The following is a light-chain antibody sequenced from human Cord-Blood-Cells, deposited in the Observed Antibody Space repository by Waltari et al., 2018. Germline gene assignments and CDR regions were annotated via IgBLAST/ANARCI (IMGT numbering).Light chain of an antibody. CDR2: AAS. J-gene: IGKJ5*01. CDR1: QGISNY. Sequence: DVQMTQSPSSLPASVGDRVPITCRASQGISNYLAWYQQKPGKVPKLLIYAASTLQSGVPSRFSGSGSGTDFTLTISSLQPEDVATYYCQKYNSAPITVGQVTRLEIK. CDR3: QKYNSAPIT. V-gene: IGKV1-27*01.